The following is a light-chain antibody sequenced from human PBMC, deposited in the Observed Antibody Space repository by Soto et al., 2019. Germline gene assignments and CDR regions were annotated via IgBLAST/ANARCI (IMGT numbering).Light chain of an antibody. CDR1: SSNIGADYD. CDR3: QSYDSSLSAYV. Sequence: QSVLTQPPSVSGAPGQRVTISCSGSSSNIGADYDVHWYQNLPGTAPKLLIYGNNNRPSGVPDRFSGSKSGTSASLAITGLQAEYEADYYCQSYDSSLSAYVFGTGTKLTVL. CDR2: GNN. J-gene: IGLJ1*01. V-gene: IGLV1-40*01.